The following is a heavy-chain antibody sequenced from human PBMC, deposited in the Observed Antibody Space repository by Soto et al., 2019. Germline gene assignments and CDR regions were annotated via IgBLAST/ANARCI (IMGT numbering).Heavy chain of an antibody. CDR2: IYSGGST. CDR3: ARGHYYDSSGYRMYYFDH. CDR1: GFTVSSNY. Sequence: GGSLRLSCAASGFTVSSNYMSWVRQAPGKGLEWVSVIYSGGSTYYADSVKGRFTISRDNSKNTLYLQMNSLRAEDTAVYYCARGHYYDSSGYRMYYFDHWGQGTLVTVSS. D-gene: IGHD3-22*01. V-gene: IGHV3-53*01. J-gene: IGHJ4*02.